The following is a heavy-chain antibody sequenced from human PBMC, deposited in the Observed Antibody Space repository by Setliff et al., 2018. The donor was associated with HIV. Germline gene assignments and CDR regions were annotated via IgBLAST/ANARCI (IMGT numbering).Heavy chain of an antibody. J-gene: IGHJ6*02. CDR3: ARVGHSSSYHYYGMDV. D-gene: IGHD6-13*01. CDR2: ISAYNGNT. Sequence: ASVKVSCKASGGTFSSYAISWVRQAPGQGLEWMGWISAYNGNTNYAQKLQGRVTMTTDTSTSTAHMELSSLSSEDTAVFYCARVGHSSSYHYYGMDVWGQGTTVTVSS. V-gene: IGHV1-18*01. CDR1: GGTFSSYA.